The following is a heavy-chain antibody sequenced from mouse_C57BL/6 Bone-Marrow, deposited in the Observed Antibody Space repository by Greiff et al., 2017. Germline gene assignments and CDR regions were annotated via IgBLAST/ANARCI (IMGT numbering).Heavy chain of an antibody. V-gene: IGHV1-52*01. CDR2: IDPSDSET. Sequence: VQLQQPGAELVRPGSSVKLSCKASGYTFTSYWMHWVKQRPIQGLEWIGNIDPSDSETHYNQKFKDKATLTVDKSSSTAYMLLSSLTSEDSAVXYCARMDYGSSYGYFDVWGTGTTVTVSS. CDR3: ARMDYGSSYGYFDV. D-gene: IGHD1-1*01. CDR1: GYTFTSYW. J-gene: IGHJ1*03.